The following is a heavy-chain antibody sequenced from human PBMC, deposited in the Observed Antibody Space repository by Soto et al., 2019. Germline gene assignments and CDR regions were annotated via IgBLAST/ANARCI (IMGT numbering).Heavy chain of an antibody. J-gene: IGHJ4*02. CDR2: ISHSGSTI. Sequence: QVQLVESGGGLVKPGGSLRLSCAASGFSLSDYYMTWIRQAPGKGLEWVSYISHSGSTIYYADSVKGRFTVSRDNAMNSLYLQMNSLRAEDTAVYYCASDPYYYASEYWGQGTLVTVSS. V-gene: IGHV3-11*01. CDR3: ASDPYYYASEY. D-gene: IGHD3-10*01. CDR1: GFSLSDYY.